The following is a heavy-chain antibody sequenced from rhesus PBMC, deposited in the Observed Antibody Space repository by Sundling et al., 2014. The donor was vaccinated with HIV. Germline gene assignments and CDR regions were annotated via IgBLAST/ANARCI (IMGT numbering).Heavy chain of an antibody. Sequence: QVKLQESGPTVVRPSETLSLTCAVSGGSISSSYWSWIRQAPGKGLEWIGYIHGRGDNTDYNPSLKSRVTLSVDTSKNQFSLKLSSVTAADTAVFYCARTGPWTGYYSFDFWGQGVLVTVSS. V-gene: IGHV4-169*01. J-gene: IGHJ4*01. D-gene: IGHD3-3*01. CDR1: GGSISSSY. CDR2: IHGRGDNT. CDR3: ARTGPWTGYYSFDF.